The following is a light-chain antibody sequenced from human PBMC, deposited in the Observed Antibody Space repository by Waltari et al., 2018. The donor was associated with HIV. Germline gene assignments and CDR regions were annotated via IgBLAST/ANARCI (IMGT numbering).Light chain of an antibody. J-gene: IGLJ3*02. Sequence: QYALTQPPSVSGAPGQSVTISCSGPSFTIGARFDSPWYHRVPGAAPKLLISGSTNRPSGVPDRFSGSTSGASASLTISELQTEDEGDYFCQSYDNSPSAWVFGTGTTLTVL. V-gene: IGLV1-40*01. CDR2: GST. CDR1: SFTIGARFD. CDR3: QSYDNSPSAWV.